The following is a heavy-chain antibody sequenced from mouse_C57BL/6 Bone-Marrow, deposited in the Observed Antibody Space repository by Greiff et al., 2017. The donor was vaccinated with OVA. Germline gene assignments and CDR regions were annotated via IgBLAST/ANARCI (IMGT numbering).Heavy chain of an antibody. CDR3: AREYDSSGSFAY. J-gene: IGHJ3*01. CDR1: GFTFSSYA. CDR2: ISDGGSYT. D-gene: IGHD3-2*02. V-gene: IGHV5-4*01. Sequence: EVKLVESGGGLVKPGGSMKLSCAASGFTFSSYAMSWVRQTPEKRLEWIATISDGGSYTYYPDNVKGRFTISRENAKNNLYLQMSHLTSEDTAMYYCAREYDSSGSFAYWGQGTLVTVSA.